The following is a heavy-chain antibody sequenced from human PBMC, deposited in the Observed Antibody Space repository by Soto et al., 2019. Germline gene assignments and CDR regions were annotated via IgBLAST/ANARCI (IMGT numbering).Heavy chain of an antibody. CDR3: AKDATDSSSWYGVYYYYYGMGV. CDR1: GFTFSSYA. J-gene: IGHJ6*02. D-gene: IGHD6-13*01. CDR2: ISGSGGST. V-gene: IGHV3-23*01. Sequence: GGSLRLSCAASGFTFSSYAMSWVRQAPGKGLEWVSAISGSGGSTYYADSVKGRFTISRDNSKNTLYLQMNSLRAEDTAVYYCAKDATDSSSWYGVYYYYYGMGVWGQGTTVTVSS.